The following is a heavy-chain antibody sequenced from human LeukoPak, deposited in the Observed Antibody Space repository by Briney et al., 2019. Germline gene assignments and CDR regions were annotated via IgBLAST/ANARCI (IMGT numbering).Heavy chain of an antibody. CDR1: GFTFSDSY. J-gene: IGHJ5*02. D-gene: IGHD3-22*01. CDR3: ARNYYIT. Sequence: GGSLRLSCAASGFTFSDSYMTWIRQAPGKGLEWVSYISNSGSSIYYADSVKGRFTISRDNAKNTLYLQMNSLRAEDTAVYYCARNYYITWGQGTLVTVSS. V-gene: IGHV3-11*04. CDR2: ISNSGSSI.